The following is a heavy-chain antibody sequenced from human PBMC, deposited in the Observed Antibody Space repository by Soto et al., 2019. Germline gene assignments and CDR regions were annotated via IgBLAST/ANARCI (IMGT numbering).Heavy chain of an antibody. J-gene: IGHJ5*02. V-gene: IGHV4-4*07. CDR1: GSSISGFY. Sequence: SETLSLTCTVSGSSISGFYWSWIRQPAGKGLEWIGRIYSSGITSYNPSLKSRVTMSVDTSKNQFSLNLTSATAADTAVYYCARGPGSYNWFDLWGQGTLVTAPQ. CDR2: IYSSGIT. CDR3: ARGPGSYNWFDL. D-gene: IGHD3-10*01.